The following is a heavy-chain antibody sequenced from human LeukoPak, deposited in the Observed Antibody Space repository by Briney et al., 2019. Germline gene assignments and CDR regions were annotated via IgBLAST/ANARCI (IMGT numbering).Heavy chain of an antibody. Sequence: WIRQXPGKGLEWIGYIYYSGSTNYNPSLKSRVTISVDTSKNQFSLKLSSVTAADTAVYYCARLTVTGGDWFDPWGQGTLVTVSS. J-gene: IGHJ5*02. V-gene: IGHV4-59*01. CDR3: ARLTVTGGDWFDP. CDR2: IYYSGST. D-gene: IGHD4-17*01.